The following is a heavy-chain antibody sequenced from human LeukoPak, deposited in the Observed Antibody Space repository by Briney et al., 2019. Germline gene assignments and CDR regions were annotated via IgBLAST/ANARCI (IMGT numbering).Heavy chain of an antibody. D-gene: IGHD3/OR15-3a*01. Sequence: GGSLRLSCAASGFTFSSYSMNWVRQAPGKGLEWVSYISSSSSTIYYADSVKGRFTISRDNAKNSLYLQMNSLRAEDTAVYYCAKDIFFGPDNNWGQGTLVTVSS. CDR3: AKDIFFGPDNN. CDR1: GFTFSSYS. J-gene: IGHJ4*02. CDR2: ISSSSSTI. V-gene: IGHV3-48*04.